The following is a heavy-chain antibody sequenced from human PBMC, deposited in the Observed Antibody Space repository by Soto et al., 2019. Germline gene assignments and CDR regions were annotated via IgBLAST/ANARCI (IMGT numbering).Heavy chain of an antibody. V-gene: IGHV1-24*01. Sequence: ASVKVSCKVSGYTLTELSMHWVRQAPGKGLEWMGGFDPEDGETIYAQKFQGRVTMTEDTSTDTAYMELSSLRSEDTAVYYCATVSYAWNSRTYYFDYWGQGTLVTVSS. CDR3: ATVSYAWNSRTYYFDY. J-gene: IGHJ4*02. D-gene: IGHD1-7*01. CDR1: GYTLTELS. CDR2: FDPEDGET.